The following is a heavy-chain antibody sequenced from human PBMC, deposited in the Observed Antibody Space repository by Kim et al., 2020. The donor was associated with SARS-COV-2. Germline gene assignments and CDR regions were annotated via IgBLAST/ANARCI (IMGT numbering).Heavy chain of an antibody. D-gene: IGHD1-7*01. V-gene: IGHV4-59*12. J-gene: IGHJ5*02. CDR3: ARTTAGRVGWNYRFDP. CDR1: GGSINRDY. CDR2: VYYSGTT. Sequence: SETLSLICTVSGGSINRDYWSWIRQPPGKGLEWIGYVYYSGTTNYNPSLKSRVTILVDTSKNQFSLELSSVTAADTAVYYCARTTAGRVGWNYRFDPWGQGTLVTVSS.